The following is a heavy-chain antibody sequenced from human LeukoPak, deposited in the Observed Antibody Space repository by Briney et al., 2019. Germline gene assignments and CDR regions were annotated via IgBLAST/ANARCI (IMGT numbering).Heavy chain of an antibody. D-gene: IGHD1-26*01. Sequence: GASVTVSCKASEYIFTGYYMHWVRQAPGQGLEWMGRINPNNGATNYAQKFQGRVTITGDTSINTAYMELSGLRSDDTAVYYCTRESGSYHGNDYWGQGTLVTVSS. CDR2: INPNNGAT. CDR1: EYIFTGYY. CDR3: TRESGSYHGNDY. V-gene: IGHV1-2*06. J-gene: IGHJ4*02.